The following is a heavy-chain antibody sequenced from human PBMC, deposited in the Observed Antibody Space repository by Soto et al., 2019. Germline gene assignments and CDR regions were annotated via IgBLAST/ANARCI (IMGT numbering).Heavy chain of an antibody. CDR2: ISSSSSYI. D-gene: IGHD3-3*01. CDR3: ARDLYYDFWSGPTQFDP. Sequence: SGGSLRLSCAASGFTFSSYSMNWVRQAPGKGLEWVSSISSSSSYIYYADSVKGRFTISRDNAKNSLYLQMNSLRAEDTAVYYCARDLYYDFWSGPTQFDPWGQGTLVTVSS. V-gene: IGHV3-21*01. J-gene: IGHJ5*02. CDR1: GFTFSSYS.